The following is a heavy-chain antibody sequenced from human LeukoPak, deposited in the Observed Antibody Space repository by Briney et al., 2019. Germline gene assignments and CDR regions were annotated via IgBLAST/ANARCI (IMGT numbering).Heavy chain of an antibody. Sequence: SETLSLTCTVSGGSISSYYWSWIRQPPGKGLEWIGYIHYSGSTNYNPSLKSRVTMSVDTSKNQFSLKLNSVTAADTGVYHCARRAVTGIPYYFDYWGQGTLVSVSS. CDR1: GGSISSYY. CDR2: IHYSGST. CDR3: ARRAVTGIPYYFDY. V-gene: IGHV4-59*08. D-gene: IGHD2-21*02. J-gene: IGHJ4*02.